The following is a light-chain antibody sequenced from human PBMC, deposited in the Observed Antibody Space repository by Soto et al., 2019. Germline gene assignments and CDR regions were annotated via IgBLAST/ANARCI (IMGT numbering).Light chain of an antibody. V-gene: IGLV2-8*01. J-gene: IGLJ1*01. CDR1: SSDIGTYDY. CDR3: CSYGGGNNFYV. Sequence: SALTXPPSASGSPGQSVTISCTGTSSDIGTYDYVSWYQHLPDKAPKLIIYEVSKRPSGVPDRFSGSKSGNTASLTVSGLQAEDEGDYYCCSYGGGNNFYVFGTGTKVTVL. CDR2: EVS.